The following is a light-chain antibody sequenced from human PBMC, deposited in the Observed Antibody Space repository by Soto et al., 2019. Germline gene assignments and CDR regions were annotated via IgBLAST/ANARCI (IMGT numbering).Light chain of an antibody. Sequence: DIVMTQSPDSLAVSLGERATINCKSSQSVLYSSNNKNYLAWYQQKPGQPPKLLIYWASTRESGVPDRFSGSGSGTVFTLTISTLQTEDVAVYYCQKYSSPPRTFGQGTKVEIK. CDR3: QKYSSPPRT. CDR2: WAS. J-gene: IGKJ1*01. V-gene: IGKV4-1*01. CDR1: QSVLYSSNNKNY.